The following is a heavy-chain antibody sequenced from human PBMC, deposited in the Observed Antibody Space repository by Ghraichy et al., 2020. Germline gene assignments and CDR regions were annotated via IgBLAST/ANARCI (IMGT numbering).Heavy chain of an antibody. Sequence: GGSLRLSCAASGFTFSTFAMSWVRQAPGKGLEWVSTISGSGSTTYYADSVKGRFTISKDNSKNMLYLHMNSLRAEDPAVYYCAKVLGYFDYWGQGTLVPVSS. V-gene: IGHV3-23*01. D-gene: IGHD7-27*01. J-gene: IGHJ4*02. CDR2: ISGSGSTT. CDR1: GFTFSTFA. CDR3: AKVLGYFDY.